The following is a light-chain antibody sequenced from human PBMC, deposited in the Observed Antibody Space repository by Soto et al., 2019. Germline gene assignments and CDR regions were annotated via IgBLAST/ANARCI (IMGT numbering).Light chain of an antibody. CDR3: LQDYNYPRT. CDR2: AAS. J-gene: IGKJ1*01. Sequence: IQMTQSPTSLSASVGDRVTITCRASQSISSYLNWYQQKPGKAPKLLIYAASSLQSGVPSRFSGSGSGTDFTLTISSLQPEDFATYYCLQDYNYPRTFGQGTKVDI. CDR1: QSISSY. V-gene: IGKV1-6*01.